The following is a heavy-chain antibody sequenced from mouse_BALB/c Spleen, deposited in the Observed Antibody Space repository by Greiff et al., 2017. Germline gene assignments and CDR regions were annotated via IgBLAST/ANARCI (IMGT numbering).Heavy chain of an antibody. CDR3: DRRLGLRGGAMDY. D-gene: IGHD3-1*01. Sequence: QVTLKVCGPGILQPSQTLSLTCSFSGFSLSTSGMGVSWIRQPSGKGLEWLAHIYWDDDKRYNPSLKSRLTISKDTSRNQVFLKITRVDTADAATDYCDRRLGLRGGAMDYWGQGTSVTVSS. V-gene: IGHV8-12*01. CDR1: GFSLSTSGMG. J-gene: IGHJ4*01. CDR2: IYWDDDK.